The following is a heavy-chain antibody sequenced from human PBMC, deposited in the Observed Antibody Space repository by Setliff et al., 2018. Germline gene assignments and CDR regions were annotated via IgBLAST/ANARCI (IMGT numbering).Heavy chain of an antibody. CDR1: GFSFSNYW. CDR3: RLWFGELSRDY. V-gene: IGHV3-23*01. Sequence: GGSLRLSCAASGFSFSNYWMHWVRQAPGKGLEWVAAISGSGGATYYADSVKGRFTISGDTSKNALYLQMNSLRAEDTAVYYCRLWFGELSRDYWGPGTLVTVSS. D-gene: IGHD3-10*01. CDR2: ISGSGGAT. J-gene: IGHJ4*02.